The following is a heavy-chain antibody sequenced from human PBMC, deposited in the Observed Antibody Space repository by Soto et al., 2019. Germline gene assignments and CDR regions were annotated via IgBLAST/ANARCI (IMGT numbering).Heavy chain of an antibody. CDR2: ISWDGGIT. D-gene: IGHD3-9*01. CDR3: PRDSYDILTGQKRYFDF. V-gene: IGHV3-43*01. J-gene: IGHJ4*02. Sequence: GGSLRLSXAASGFSFEDYTMHWVRQGPGKGPEWIPLISWDGGITDYSDSVKGRFISSRDNSKNSLFLEMNSLTSEDAAMYFCPRDSYDILTGQKRYFDFWGQGTLVTVSS. CDR1: GFSFEDYT.